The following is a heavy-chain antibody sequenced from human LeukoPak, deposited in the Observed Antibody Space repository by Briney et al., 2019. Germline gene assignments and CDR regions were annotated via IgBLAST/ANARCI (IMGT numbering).Heavy chain of an antibody. V-gene: IGHV4-34*01. CDR3: ARAPHFFDTTGSRYYFDY. Sequence: SETLSLTCAVYGGSFSGYYWSWIRQPPGKRLEWIASIYYSGNTYYSPSLMSRVTISVDTSKNQFSLNLRSVTAADTAVYYCARAPHFFDTTGSRYYFDYWGQGALVTVSS. J-gene: IGHJ4*02. CDR1: GGSFSGYY. CDR2: IYYSGNT. D-gene: IGHD3-22*01.